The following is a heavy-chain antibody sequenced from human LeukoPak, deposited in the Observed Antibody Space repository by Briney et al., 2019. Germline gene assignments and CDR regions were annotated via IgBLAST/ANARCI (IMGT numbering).Heavy chain of an antibody. CDR2: ISSSSSTI. D-gene: IGHD6-13*01. J-gene: IGHJ4*02. CDR3: AKDRGIAAAGNFDY. Sequence: GGSLRLSCAASGFTFSSYSMNWVRQAPGKGLEWVSYISSSSSTIYYADSVKGRFTISRGNAKNSLYLQMNSLRAEDTAVYYCAKDRGIAAAGNFDYWGQGTLVTVSS. V-gene: IGHV3-48*04. CDR1: GFTFSSYS.